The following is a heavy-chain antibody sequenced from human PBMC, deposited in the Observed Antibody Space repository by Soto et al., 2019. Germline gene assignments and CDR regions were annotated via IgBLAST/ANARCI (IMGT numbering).Heavy chain of an antibody. CDR1: GDSISSGSYY. V-gene: IGHV4-31*03. CDR3: ARGLTTVTTWFDP. D-gene: IGHD4-4*01. CDR2: MYYSGST. J-gene: IGHJ5*02. Sequence: SETLSLTCTVSGDSISSGSYYWNWIRQHPGKGLEWIGYMYYSGSTYYNPSLKSRITISRDTSKNQFSLRLSSVTAADTAMYYCARGLTTVTTWFDPWGQGTLVTVSS.